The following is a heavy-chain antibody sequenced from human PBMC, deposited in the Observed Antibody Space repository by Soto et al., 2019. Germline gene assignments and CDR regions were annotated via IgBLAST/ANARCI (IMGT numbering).Heavy chain of an antibody. V-gene: IGHV3-66*04. CDR2: IYSGGST. CDR3: ARRGSGYYYDY. Sequence: EVQLVESGGGLVQPGGSLRLSCAASGFTVSSNYMSWVRQAPGKGLEWVSVIYSGGSTYYADSVKGRFTISRDNSKNTLYLQMNSLRAEDTAVYYWARRGSGYYYDYWGQGTLVTVSS. D-gene: IGHD3-22*01. J-gene: IGHJ4*02. CDR1: GFTVSSNY.